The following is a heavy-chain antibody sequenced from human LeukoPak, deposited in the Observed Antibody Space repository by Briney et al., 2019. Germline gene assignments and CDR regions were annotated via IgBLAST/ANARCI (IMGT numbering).Heavy chain of an antibody. CDR3: ASGDYDFWSGYYTYDY. CDR1: GDSVSSNSAA. CDR2: TYYRSKWYN. J-gene: IGHJ4*02. D-gene: IGHD3-3*01. Sequence: SQTLSLTCAISGDSVSSNSAAWNWIRQSPSRGLEWLGRTYYRSKWYNDYAVSVKSRITINPDTSKNQFSLQLNSVTPEDTAVYYCASGDYDFWSGYYTYDYWGQGTLVTVSS. V-gene: IGHV6-1*01.